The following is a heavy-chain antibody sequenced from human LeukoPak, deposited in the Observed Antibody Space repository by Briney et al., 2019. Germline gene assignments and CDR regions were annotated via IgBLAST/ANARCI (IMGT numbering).Heavy chain of an antibody. CDR3: ARDKSVVVTATPFHRGWFDP. CDR1: GGTFSSYA. J-gene: IGHJ5*02. D-gene: IGHD2-21*02. Sequence: ASVKVSCKASGGTFSSYAISWVRQAPGQGLEWMGRIIPIFGTANYAQKFQGRVTITTGESTSTAYMELSSLRSEDTAVYYCARDKSVVVTATPFHRGWFDPWGQGTLVTVSS. CDR2: IIPIFGTA. V-gene: IGHV1-69*05.